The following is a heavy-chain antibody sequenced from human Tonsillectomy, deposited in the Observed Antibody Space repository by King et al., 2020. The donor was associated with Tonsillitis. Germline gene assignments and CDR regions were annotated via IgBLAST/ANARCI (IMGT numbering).Heavy chain of an antibody. D-gene: IGHD3-10*01. CDR3: AKEGGSYYYGSGTNSVDY. V-gene: IGHV3-30*02. Sequence: VQLVESGGGVVQPGGSLRLSCAASGFTFSSYGMHWVRQAPGKGLEWVAFIRYDGSNKYYADSVKGRFTISRDTSKNTLYLQMNSLRAEDTAVYYWAKEGGSYYYGSGTNSVDYWGQGTLVTVSS. J-gene: IGHJ4*02. CDR2: IRYDGSNK. CDR1: GFTFSSYG.